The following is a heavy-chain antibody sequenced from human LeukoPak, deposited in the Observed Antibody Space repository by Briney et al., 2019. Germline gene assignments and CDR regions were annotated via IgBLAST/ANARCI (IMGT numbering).Heavy chain of an antibody. J-gene: IGHJ4*02. CDR3: AKDVGKWESLHFLDY. CDR2: IKEDGSER. V-gene: IGHV3-7*03. Sequence: GGSLRLSCEGSAFIFSGHWMNWVRQTPGKGLEWVASIKEDGSERQYVDSVKGRFSISRDNTKGSLFLQLNSLRAEDTAVYYCAKDVGKWESLHFLDYWGQGTLVTVSS. CDR1: AFIFSGHW. D-gene: IGHD1-26*01.